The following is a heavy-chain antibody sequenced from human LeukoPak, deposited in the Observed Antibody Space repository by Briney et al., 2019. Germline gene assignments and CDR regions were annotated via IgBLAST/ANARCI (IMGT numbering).Heavy chain of an antibody. CDR1: GYSFTSYW. CDR2: IYPGDSDT. J-gene: IGHJ6*03. CDR3: ASLGYCSSTSCPERRKYYYYYYMDV. V-gene: IGHV5-51*01. D-gene: IGHD2-2*01. Sequence: GEPLKISCKGSGYSFTSYWIGWVRQMPGKGLEWMGIIYPGDSDTRYSPSFQGQVTISADKSISTAYLQWSSLKASDTAMYYCASLGYCSSTSCPERRKYYYYYYMDVWGKGTTVTVSS.